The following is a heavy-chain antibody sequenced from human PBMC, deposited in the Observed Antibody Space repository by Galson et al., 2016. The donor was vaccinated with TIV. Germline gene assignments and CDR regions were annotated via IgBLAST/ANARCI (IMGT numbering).Heavy chain of an antibody. CDR3: ARATNYYDNWFDP. Sequence: ASGGKFSSYVVRWVRQAPGQGLEWMGRIIPIFGTTKYAQKFQGRVTITADESTDTAYVELNSLTSEDTAVYYCARATNYYDNWFDPWGQGTLVTVSS. D-gene: IGHD3-10*01. CDR1: GGKFSSYV. CDR2: IIPIFGTT. V-gene: IGHV1-69*15. J-gene: IGHJ5*02.